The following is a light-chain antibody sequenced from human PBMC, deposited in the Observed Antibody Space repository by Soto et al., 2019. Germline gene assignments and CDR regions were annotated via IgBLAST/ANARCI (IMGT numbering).Light chain of an antibody. Sequence: EIVLTQSPVTLSLSPGERATLSCRASQSVSNQLAWYQQKPGQAPRLLIYDASRRVTGIPARFRGSGSGTDFTLTLSSLEPEDFAVYYCQQRAGSSTFGQGTRLEIK. V-gene: IGKV3-11*01. CDR1: QSVSNQ. J-gene: IGKJ5*01. CDR3: QQRAGSST. CDR2: DAS.